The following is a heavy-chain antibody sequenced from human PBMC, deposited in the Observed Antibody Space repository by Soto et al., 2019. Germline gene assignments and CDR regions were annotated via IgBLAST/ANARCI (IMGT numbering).Heavy chain of an antibody. CDR3: ARSHRTYYFDY. J-gene: IGHJ4*02. CDR2: ISPSGGST. CDR1: GYTFTSYY. Sequence: ASVKVSCKASGYTFTSYYMHWVRQAPGQGLEWMGIISPSGGSTSYAQRFQGRVTMTRDTSTSTVYMELSSLRSEDTAVYYCARSHRTYYFDYWGQGTLVTVSS. V-gene: IGHV1-46*01. D-gene: IGHD1-1*01.